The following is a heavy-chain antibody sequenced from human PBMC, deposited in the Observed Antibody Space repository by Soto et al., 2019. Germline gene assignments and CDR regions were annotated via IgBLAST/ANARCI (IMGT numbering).Heavy chain of an antibody. J-gene: IGHJ6*02. CDR2: IIPIFGTA. CDR1: GGTFSSYA. CDR3: AREYCSSTSCSPNYYYYGMDV. V-gene: IGHV1-69*01. Sequence: QVQLVQSGAEVKKPGSSVKVSCKASGGTFSSYAISWVRQAPGQGLEWMGGIIPIFGTANYAQKFQGRVTITADESTSTAYMELSSLRSEDTAVYYCAREYCSSTSCSPNYYYYGMDVWGQGTPVTVSS. D-gene: IGHD2-2*01.